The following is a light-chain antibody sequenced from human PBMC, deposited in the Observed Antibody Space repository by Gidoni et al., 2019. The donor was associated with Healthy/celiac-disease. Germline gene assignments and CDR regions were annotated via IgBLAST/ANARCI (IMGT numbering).Light chain of an antibody. CDR2: AAS. CDR1: QSISSY. CDR3: QQSYSTPV. Sequence: IQMTQSPSSLSASVGDRVTITCLASQSISSYLNWYQKKPGKAPKLLIYAASSLQSGVPSRFSGSGYGTDLTLIISSVQPEDFATYYGQQSYSTPVFXQXTKLEIK. V-gene: IGKV1-39*01. J-gene: IGKJ2*01.